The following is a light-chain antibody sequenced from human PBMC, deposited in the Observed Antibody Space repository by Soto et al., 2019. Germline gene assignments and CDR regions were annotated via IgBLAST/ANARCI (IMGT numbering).Light chain of an antibody. CDR2: DVS. Sequence: AIQLTQSPSSLAASVGDRVTITCRASQDIRGALAWYQQKPGKAPKLLIYDVSSLESGVPSRFSGSGSGTDFTFTISSLQPEDFATYYCHQFNVYPITCAQGTRLEIK. J-gene: IGKJ5*01. CDR1: QDIRGA. CDR3: HQFNVYPIT. V-gene: IGKV1-13*02.